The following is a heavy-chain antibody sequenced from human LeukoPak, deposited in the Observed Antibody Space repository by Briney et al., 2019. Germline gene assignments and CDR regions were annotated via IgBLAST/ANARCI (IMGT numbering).Heavy chain of an antibody. CDR3: ARGSDGYNPLDY. Sequence: PSYALSLTCTVAGGSISSDYWRWIRQPPGKGLEWIGYIYYSGSTNYNPSLKSRVTISVDTSKNQFSLKLSSVTAADTAVYYCARGSDGYNPLDYWGQGTLVTVSS. CDR1: GGSISSDY. J-gene: IGHJ4*02. CDR2: IYYSGST. D-gene: IGHD5-24*01. V-gene: IGHV4-59*07.